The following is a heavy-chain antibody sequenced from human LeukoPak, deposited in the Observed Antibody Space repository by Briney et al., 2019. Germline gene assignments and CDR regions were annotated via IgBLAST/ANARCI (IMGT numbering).Heavy chain of an antibody. CDR2: IIPIFGTA. D-gene: IGHD6-13*01. V-gene: IGHV1-69*01. Sequence: ASVKVSCKASGGTFSSYAISWVRQAPGQGLEWMGGIIPIFGTANYAQKFQGRVTITADESTSTAYVELSSLRSEDTAVYYCARVSFGAAAGPSFDYWGQGTLVTVSS. CDR3: ARVSFGAAAGPSFDY. J-gene: IGHJ4*02. CDR1: GGTFSSYA.